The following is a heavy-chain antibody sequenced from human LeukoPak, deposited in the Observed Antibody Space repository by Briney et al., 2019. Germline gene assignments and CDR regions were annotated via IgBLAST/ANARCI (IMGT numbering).Heavy chain of an antibody. CDR3: TRSDYRHPYHFEC. V-gene: IGHV3-21*04. CDR2: ISTSSSYI. CDR1: GFTFSSYS. D-gene: IGHD3-16*02. J-gene: IGHJ4*02. Sequence: GGSLRLSCAASGFTFSSYSMNWVRQAPGKGLEWVSSISTSSSYIYYADSVKGRFTISRDNSKNTLSLHMNSLRADDTAIYYCTRSDYRHPYHFECWGQGTLVIASS.